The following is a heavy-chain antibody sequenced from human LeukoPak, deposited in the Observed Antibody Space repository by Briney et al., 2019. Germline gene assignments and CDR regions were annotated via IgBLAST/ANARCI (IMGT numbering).Heavy chain of an antibody. V-gene: IGHV4-34*01. Sequence: SETLSLTCAVYGGSFSGYYWSWIRQPPGKGLEWIGEINHSGSTNYNPSLKSRVTISVDTSKNQFSLKLSSVTAADTAVYYCASPTPAIVVVPAAFPDAFDIWGQGTMVTVSS. J-gene: IGHJ3*02. CDR3: ASPTPAIVVVPAAFPDAFDI. D-gene: IGHD2-2*01. CDR2: INHSGST. CDR1: GGSFSGYY.